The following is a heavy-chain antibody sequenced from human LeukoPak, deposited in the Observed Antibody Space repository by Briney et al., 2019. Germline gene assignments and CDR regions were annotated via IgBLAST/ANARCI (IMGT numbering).Heavy chain of an antibody. D-gene: IGHD3-22*01. V-gene: IGHV3-48*04. CDR3: ARDARYYYDSSGYYQVDY. CDR1: GFTFSSYS. J-gene: IGHJ4*02. CDR2: ISSSSTI. Sequence: GGSLRLSCAASGFTFSSYSMNWVRQAPGKGLEWVSYISSSSTIYYADSVKGRFTISRDNAKNSLYLQMNSLRAEDTAVYYCARDARYYYDSSGYYQVDYWGQGTLVTVSS.